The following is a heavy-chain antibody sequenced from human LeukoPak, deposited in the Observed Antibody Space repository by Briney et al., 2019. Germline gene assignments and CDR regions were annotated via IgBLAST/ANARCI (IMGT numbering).Heavy chain of an antibody. Sequence: SETLSLTCAVSGGSISSSNWWSWVRQPPGKGLEWIGEVYHSGSTNYNPSLKSRVTISVDKSKNQFSLKLSSVTAADTAVYYCARAAATVGDAFDIWGQGTMATVSS. J-gene: IGHJ3*02. D-gene: IGHD4-23*01. V-gene: IGHV4-4*02. CDR1: GGSISSSNW. CDR2: VYHSGST. CDR3: ARAAATVGDAFDI.